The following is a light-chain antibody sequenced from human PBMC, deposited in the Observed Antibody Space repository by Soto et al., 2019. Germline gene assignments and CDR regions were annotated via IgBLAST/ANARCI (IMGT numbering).Light chain of an antibody. CDR3: QEYGSSPGYT. Sequence: EMVLTQSPGTLSLSPGERATLSCRASQSVTSNYLAWYQQRPGQAPRLLIYGASSRATGIPDRFSGSGSGTDFTLTISRLEPEDFAVYYCQEYGSSPGYTFGQGTKLEIK. CDR2: GAS. J-gene: IGKJ2*01. CDR1: QSVTSNY. V-gene: IGKV3-20*01.